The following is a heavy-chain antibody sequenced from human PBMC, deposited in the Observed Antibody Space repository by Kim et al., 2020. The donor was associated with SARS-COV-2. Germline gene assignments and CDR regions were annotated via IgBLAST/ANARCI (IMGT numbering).Heavy chain of an antibody. V-gene: IGHV3-30*04. CDR3: ARDGGDILTGLDY. J-gene: IGHJ4*02. CDR1: GFTFSSYA. D-gene: IGHD3-9*01. Sequence: GGSLRLSCAASGFTFSSYAMHWVRQAPGKGLEWVAVISYDGSNKYYADSVKGRFTISRDNSKNTLYLQMNSLRAEDTAVYYCARDGGDILTGLDYWGQGTLVTVSS. CDR2: ISYDGSNK.